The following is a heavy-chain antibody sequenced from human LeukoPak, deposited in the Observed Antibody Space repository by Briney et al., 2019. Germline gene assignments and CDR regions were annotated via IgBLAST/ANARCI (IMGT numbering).Heavy chain of an antibody. CDR3: ARDLGGYYDSSGYYCEAFDY. CDR2: ISSSSSYI. J-gene: IGHJ4*02. CDR1: GFTFSSYS. V-gene: IGHV3-21*01. Sequence: GGSLRLSCAASGFTFSSYSMNWVSQAPGKGLEWVSSISSSSSYIYYADSVKGRFTISRDNAKNSLYLQMNSLRAEDTAVYYCARDLGGYYDSSGYYCEAFDYWGQGTLVTVSS. D-gene: IGHD3-22*01.